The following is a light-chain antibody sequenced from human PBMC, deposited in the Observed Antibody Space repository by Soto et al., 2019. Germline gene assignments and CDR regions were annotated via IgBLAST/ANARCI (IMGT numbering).Light chain of an antibody. V-gene: IGKV3-15*01. CDR1: QRVRSN. CDR3: QQYNNWPPLT. Sequence: EIVMTQSPATLSVSPGERATLSCRPIQRVRSNLAWYQQNPGQAPRLLIYGASTRATGIPARFSGSGSGTEFTLTISSLQSEDFAVYYCQQYNNWPPLTFGGGTKVEIK. J-gene: IGKJ4*01. CDR2: GAS.